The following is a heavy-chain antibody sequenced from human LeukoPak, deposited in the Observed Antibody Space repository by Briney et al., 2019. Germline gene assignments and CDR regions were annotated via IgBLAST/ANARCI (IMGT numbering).Heavy chain of an antibody. D-gene: IGHD3-16*01. CDR3: ARDSIMITFSSSDIVLLPPTYY. J-gene: IGHJ4*02. Sequence: ASVKVSCKASGYTFTSYGISWVRQAPGQGLEWMGWISAYNGNTNYAQKLQGRVTMTTDTSTSTAYMELRSLRSDDTAVYYCARDSIMITFSSSDIVLLPPTYYWGQGTLVTVSS. CDR1: GYTFTSYG. CDR2: ISAYNGNT. V-gene: IGHV1-18*01.